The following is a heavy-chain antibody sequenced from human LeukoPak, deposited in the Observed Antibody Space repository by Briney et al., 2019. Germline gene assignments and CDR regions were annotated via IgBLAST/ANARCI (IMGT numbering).Heavy chain of an antibody. J-gene: IGHJ5*02. CDR1: LYILTDYG. D-gene: IGHD6-13*01. CDR2: INSYTEDT. CDR3: ARLGQQLILWFDP. V-gene: IGHV1-18*01. Sequence: ASVKVSCKASLYILTDYGITWVRQAPGQGLEWMGWINSYTEDTDYAQKLQGRVTLTIDTSTSTAYMELSSLTSADTAVYHCARLGQQLILWFDPWGQGTLVTVSS.